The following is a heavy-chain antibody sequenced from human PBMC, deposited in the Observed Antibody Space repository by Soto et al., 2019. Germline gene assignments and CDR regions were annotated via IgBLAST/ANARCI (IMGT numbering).Heavy chain of an antibody. CDR3: ARAGPFPPYSYYGMDV. CDR2: IYYSGST. V-gene: IGHV4-30-4*01. Sequence: SETLSLTCTVSGGSISSGDYYWSWIRQPPGKGLEWIGYIYYSGSTYYNPSLKSRVTISADTSKNQFSLKLSSVTAADTAVYYFARAGPFPPYSYYGMDVWGQGTTVTVSS. J-gene: IGHJ6*02. CDR1: GGSISSGDYY.